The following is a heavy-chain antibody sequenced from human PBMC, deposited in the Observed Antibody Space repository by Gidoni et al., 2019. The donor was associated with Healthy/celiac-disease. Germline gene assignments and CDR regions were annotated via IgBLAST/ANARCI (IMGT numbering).Heavy chain of an antibody. Sequence: EVQLLESGGGLVLPGGSLRLSCAASGFTFSSYAMSWVRQAPGKGLEWVSSISGSGGSTYYGDSVKGRFTISRDNSKNTLYLQMNSLRVEDTAVYYCAGPSRGYFDYWGQGTLSPSPQ. J-gene: IGHJ4*02. CDR1: GFTFSSYA. D-gene: IGHD3-16*01. V-gene: IGHV3-23*01. CDR2: ISGSGGST. CDR3: AGPSRGYFDY.